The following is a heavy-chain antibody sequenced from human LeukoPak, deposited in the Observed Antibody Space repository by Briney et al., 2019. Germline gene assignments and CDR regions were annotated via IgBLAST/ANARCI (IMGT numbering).Heavy chain of an antibody. J-gene: IGHJ4*02. CDR1: GGSMTNYY. CDR2: TYYSGNT. Sequence: SETLSLTCTVSGGSMTNYYWTWIRQSPGKGLEWIGHTYYSGNTNYNPSLKSRVTISIDTSKNQFSLKLSSVTAADTAVYYCRRGRAYYDSTGYYYWGRGILVTVSS. CDR3: RRGRAYYDSTGYYY. D-gene: IGHD3-22*01. V-gene: IGHV4-59*01.